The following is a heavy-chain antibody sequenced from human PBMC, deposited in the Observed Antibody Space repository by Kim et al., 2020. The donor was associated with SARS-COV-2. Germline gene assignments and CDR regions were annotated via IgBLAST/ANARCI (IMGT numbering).Heavy chain of an antibody. CDR1: GFTFGGYE. V-gene: IGHV3-48*03. D-gene: IGHD4-17*01. CDR3: TRDNPTVAVFDS. J-gene: IGHJ4*02. CDR2: ITSSGTRK. Sequence: GGSLRLSCATSGFTFGGYEMNWVRQAPGKGLEWVAYITSSGTRKEYADSVEGRFSIFRDNAKNSLFLQMNSLRAEDTAVYYCTRDNPTVAVFDSWGQGTL.